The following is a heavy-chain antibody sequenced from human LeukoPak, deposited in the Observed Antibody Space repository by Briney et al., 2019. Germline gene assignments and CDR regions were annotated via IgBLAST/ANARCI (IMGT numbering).Heavy chain of an antibody. CDR3: LRGKENNWFDP. CDR1: GYTFTSYY. J-gene: IGHJ5*02. D-gene: IGHD5-12*01. Sequence: GGSVKVFCKASGYTFTSYYMHWVRQAPGQGLEWMGWINPNSGGTNYAQKFQGRVTMTRDTSISTAYMELSRLRSDDTAVYYCLRGKENNWFDPWGQGTLVTVSS. CDR2: INPNSGGT. V-gene: IGHV1-2*02.